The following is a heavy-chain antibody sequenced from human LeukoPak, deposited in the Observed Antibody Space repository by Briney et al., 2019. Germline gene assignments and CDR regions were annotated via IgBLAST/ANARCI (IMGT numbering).Heavy chain of an antibody. CDR2: IYPGDSDT. Sequence: GEPLQISCKGSGYSFTSYWIGWVRPAPGKGREWMGIIYPGDSDTRYSPSLQGQVPISADKSISTAYLQWSSLKASDTAMYYCARQTGYCSGGSCPGELDYWGQGTLVTVSS. V-gene: IGHV5-51*01. D-gene: IGHD2-15*01. CDR1: GYSFTSYW. J-gene: IGHJ4*02. CDR3: ARQTGYCSGGSCPGELDY.